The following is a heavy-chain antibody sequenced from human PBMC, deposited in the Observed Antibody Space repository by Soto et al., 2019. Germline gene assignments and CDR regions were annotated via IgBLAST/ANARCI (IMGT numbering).Heavy chain of an antibody. CDR3: ARDVSATRVRDDY. V-gene: IGHV1-69*08. Sequence: QVQLVQSGAEVKKHGSSVKVSCKASGGTFRSYTISWVGQAPGQGLEWMGRIIPLLGIANYAQKSQCRVTITADKSTSTSHMELSSLRSEYTAVYYCARDVSATRVRDDYWGQGTLVTVSS. J-gene: IGHJ4*02. D-gene: IGHD3-10*01. CDR2: IIPLLGIA. CDR1: GGTFRSYT.